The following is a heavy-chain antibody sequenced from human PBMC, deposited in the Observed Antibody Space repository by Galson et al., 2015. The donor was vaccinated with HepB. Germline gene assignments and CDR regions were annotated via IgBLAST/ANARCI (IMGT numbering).Heavy chain of an antibody. CDR2: IWYDGSNK. Sequence: SLRLSCAASGFTFSSYGMHWVHQAPGKGLEWVAVIWYDGSNKYYADSVKGRFTISRDTSKNTLYLQMNSLRAEDTAVYYCARALTGSSWSPDYWGQGTLVTVSS. J-gene: IGHJ4*02. V-gene: IGHV3-33*08. D-gene: IGHD6-13*01. CDR3: ARALTGSSWSPDY. CDR1: GFTFSSYG.